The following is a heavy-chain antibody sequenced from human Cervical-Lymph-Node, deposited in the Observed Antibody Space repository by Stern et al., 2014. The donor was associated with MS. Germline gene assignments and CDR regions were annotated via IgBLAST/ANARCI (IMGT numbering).Heavy chain of an antibody. Sequence: QVQLVQSGAEVKKPGSSVKVSCKASGGTFSSYAISWVRQAPGQGLEWMGGIIPIFGTANYAQKFQGRVTITADESTSTAYMELSSLRSEDTAVYYCARAKIYYYGSGSYFHFDYWGQGTLVTVSS. CDR3: ARAKIYYYGSGSYFHFDY. D-gene: IGHD3-10*01. V-gene: IGHV1-69*01. J-gene: IGHJ4*02. CDR1: GGTFSSYA. CDR2: IIPIFGTA.